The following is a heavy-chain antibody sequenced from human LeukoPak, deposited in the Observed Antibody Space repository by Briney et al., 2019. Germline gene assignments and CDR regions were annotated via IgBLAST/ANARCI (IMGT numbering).Heavy chain of an antibody. J-gene: IGHJ4*02. CDR3: ARLFGGVTTFDY. V-gene: IGHV3-21*01. CDR2: ISTSSSYI. D-gene: IGHD2-8*02. CDR1: RFTFSSYS. Sequence: GGSLRLSCAASRFTFSSYSMNWVRQAPGKGLEWVSSISTSSSYIYYADSVKGRFTISRDNAKNSLYLQMNSLRAEDTAVYYCARLFGGVTTFDYWGQGALVTVSS.